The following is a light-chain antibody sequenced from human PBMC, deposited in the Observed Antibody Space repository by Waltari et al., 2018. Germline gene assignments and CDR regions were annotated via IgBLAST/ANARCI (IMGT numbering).Light chain of an antibody. J-gene: IGLJ1*01. V-gene: IGLV2-14*03. CDR2: DVT. Sequence: SGSPGQSITISCTGTSSDVGTYDYVSWYQQHPGKAPKLMIYDVTKRPSGIANRFSGSKSGNTASLTISGLQAEDEADYYCSSYTTSSTVYVFGTGTKVTVL. CDR1: SSDVGTYDY. CDR3: SSYTTSSTVYV.